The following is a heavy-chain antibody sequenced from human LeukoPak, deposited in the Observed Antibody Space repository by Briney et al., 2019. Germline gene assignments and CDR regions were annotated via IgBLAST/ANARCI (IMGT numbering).Heavy chain of an antibody. V-gene: IGHV4-59*08. Sequence: SETLSLTCAVYGGSISSYYWSWIRQPPGKGLEWIGYIYYSGSTNYNPSLKSRVTISVDTSKNQFSLKLSSVTAADTAVYYCARSEWLDTYYFDYWGQGTLVTVSS. CDR1: GGSISSYY. CDR3: ARSEWLDTYYFDY. J-gene: IGHJ4*02. CDR2: IYYSGST. D-gene: IGHD6-19*01.